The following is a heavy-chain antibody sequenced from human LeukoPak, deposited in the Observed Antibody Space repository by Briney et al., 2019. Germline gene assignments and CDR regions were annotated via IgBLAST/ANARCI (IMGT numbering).Heavy chain of an antibody. V-gene: IGHV4-59*01. Sequence: SETLSLTCTVSGGSISSYYWSWIRQPPGKGLEWFGYIYYSGSTNYNPSLKSRVTISVDTSKNQFSLKLSSVTAADTAVYYCARVRAVAGHYYFDYWGQGTLVTVSS. CDR1: GGSISSYY. CDR2: IYYSGST. D-gene: IGHD6-19*01. CDR3: ARVRAVAGHYYFDY. J-gene: IGHJ4*02.